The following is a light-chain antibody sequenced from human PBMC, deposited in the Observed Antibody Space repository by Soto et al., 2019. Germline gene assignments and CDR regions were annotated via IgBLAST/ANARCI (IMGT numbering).Light chain of an antibody. J-gene: IGKJ1*01. CDR2: KAS. CDR1: QSISSW. CDR3: QQYNSYWT. Sequence: DIQMTQSPSTLSASVGDRVTITCRAIQSISSWLAWYQQKPGKAPKLLIYKASSLESGVPSRFSGSGSGTEFTLTVSSLQPDDFATYYCQQYNSYWTFRQGTKGEI. V-gene: IGKV1-5*03.